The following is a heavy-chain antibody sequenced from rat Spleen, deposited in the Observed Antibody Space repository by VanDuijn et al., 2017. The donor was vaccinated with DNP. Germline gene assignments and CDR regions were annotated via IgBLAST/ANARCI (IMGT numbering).Heavy chain of an antibody. V-gene: IGHV3-1*01. J-gene: IGHJ1*01. CDR2: INYSGCT. Sequence: EVQLQESGPGLVKPSQSLPLTCSVTDYSITSNYWAWIREFPGNKMEWMRYINYSGCTCYNPSLKSRVSITRDTSRNQFFLQLNSVTIEDTATYYCAIDSSYIYYWYFDFWGPGTMVTVSS. CDR3: AIDSSYIYYWYFDF. CDR1: DYSITSNY. D-gene: IGHD1-2*01.